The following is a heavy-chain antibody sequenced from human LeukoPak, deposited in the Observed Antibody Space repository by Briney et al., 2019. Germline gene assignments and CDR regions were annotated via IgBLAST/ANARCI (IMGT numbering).Heavy chain of an antibody. CDR3: ASVEAAGGYTYYYYYYYMDV. J-gene: IGHJ6*03. D-gene: IGHD6-13*01. CDR2: IKQDGSEK. V-gene: IGHV3-7*01. CDR1: GFTFSSYW. Sequence: PGGSLRLSCAASGFTFSSYWMSWVRQAPGKGLEWVANIKQDGSEKYYVDSVKGRFTISRDNAENSLYLQMNSLRAEDTAVYYCASVEAAGGYTYYYYYYYMDVWGKGTTVTVSS.